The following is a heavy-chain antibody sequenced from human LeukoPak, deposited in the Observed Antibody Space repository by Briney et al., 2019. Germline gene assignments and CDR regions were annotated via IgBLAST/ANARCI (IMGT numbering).Heavy chain of an antibody. D-gene: IGHD6-19*01. V-gene: IGHV3-23*01. CDR1: GFTFSSYA. CDR3: ASASQAVVVAGYYFDY. CDR2: ISGSGGST. J-gene: IGHJ4*02. Sequence: GGSLRLSCAASGFTFSSYAMSWVRQAPGKGLEWVSAISGSGGSTYYADSVKGRFTISRDNSKNTLYLQMSSLRAEDTAVYYCASASQAVVVAGYYFDYWGQGTLVTVSS.